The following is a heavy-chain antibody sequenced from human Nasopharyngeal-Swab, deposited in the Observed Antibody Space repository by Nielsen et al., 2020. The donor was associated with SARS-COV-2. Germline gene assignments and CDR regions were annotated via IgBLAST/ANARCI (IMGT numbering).Heavy chain of an antibody. CDR2: ISGDGSST. Sequence: GGSLRLSCAASGFTFSIYWMHWVRQAPGKGLVWVSRISGDGSSTSYADSVKGRFTISRDNAKNTLYLQIHSLRAEDTAVYYCARDWDGPDYWGQGTLVTVSS. CDR1: GFTFSIYW. CDR3: ARDWDGPDY. J-gene: IGHJ4*02. V-gene: IGHV3-74*01. D-gene: IGHD1-26*01.